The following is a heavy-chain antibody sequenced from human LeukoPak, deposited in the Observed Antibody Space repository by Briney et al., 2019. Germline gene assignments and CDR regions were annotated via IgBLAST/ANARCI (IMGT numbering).Heavy chain of an antibody. CDR2: IYTSGSP. CDR1: GGSISSYY. CDR3: ARDYSVGIAAAGHDAFDI. V-gene: IGHV4-4*07. Sequence: PSETLSLTCSVSGGSISSYYWIWIRQPAGKAREWIGRIYTSGSPIYNPSLKSRVTMSVDTSKNQFSLKLSSVTAADTAVYYCARDYSVGIAAAGHDAFDIWGQGTMVTVSS. J-gene: IGHJ3*02. D-gene: IGHD6-13*01.